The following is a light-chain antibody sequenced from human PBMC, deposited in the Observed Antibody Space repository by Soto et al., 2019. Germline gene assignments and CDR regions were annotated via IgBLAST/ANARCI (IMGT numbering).Light chain of an antibody. V-gene: IGLV2-14*01. Sequence: QSVLTQPASVSGSPGQSITISCTGTSSDTAGYNYVSWYQQHPGKAPKLMIYEVSNRPSGVSNRFSGSQPGNTASLTISGLQAEDEANYYCSSYTTSNTPLYVFGTGTKVTVL. CDR3: SSYTTSNTPLYV. CDR1: SSDTAGYNY. CDR2: EVS. J-gene: IGLJ1*01.